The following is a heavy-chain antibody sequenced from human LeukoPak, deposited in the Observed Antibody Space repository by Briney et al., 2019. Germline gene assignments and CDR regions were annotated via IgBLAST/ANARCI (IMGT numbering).Heavy chain of an antibody. Sequence: ASVKVSCKASGYTFTSYYMHWVRQAPGQGLEWMGIINPSGGSTSYAQKFQGRVTMTRDMSTSTVYMELSSLRSEDTAVYYCARRTYNWNYGRGVWFYPWGQGTLVTVSS. CDR2: INPSGGST. J-gene: IGHJ5*02. V-gene: IGHV1-46*01. CDR3: ARRTYNWNYGRGVWFYP. CDR1: GYTFTSYY. D-gene: IGHD1-7*01.